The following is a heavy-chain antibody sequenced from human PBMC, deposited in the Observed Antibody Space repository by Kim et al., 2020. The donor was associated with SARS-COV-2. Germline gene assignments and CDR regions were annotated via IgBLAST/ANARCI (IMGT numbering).Heavy chain of an antibody. V-gene: IGHV3-23*01. D-gene: IGHD6-19*01. CDR2: INAGCGAK. CDR1: GFTFSSSV. Sequence: GGSLRLSCAASGFTFSSSVMNCVRQVPGKGLEWVATINAGCGAKFYGDSVEGRFTISRDNSNNMLFLDMNSLRDEDTALYYCSKDRGEDGWEVLGPQDGFDVWGQGKMVTVAS. CDR3: SKDRGEDGWEVLGPQDGFDV. J-gene: IGHJ3*01.